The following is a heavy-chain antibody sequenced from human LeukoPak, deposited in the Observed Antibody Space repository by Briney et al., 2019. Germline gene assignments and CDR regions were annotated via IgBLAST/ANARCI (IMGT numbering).Heavy chain of an antibody. CDR2: IYYSGST. D-gene: IGHD4-17*01. J-gene: IGHJ4*02. Sequence: SETLSLTCTVSGGSISSYYWSWIRQPPGKGLEWIGYIYYSGSTNYNPSLKSRVTISVDTSKNQFSLKLSSVTAADTAVYYCTRDQDYVFDYWGQGTLVTVSS. CDR1: GGSISSYY. V-gene: IGHV4-59*01. CDR3: TRDQDYVFDY.